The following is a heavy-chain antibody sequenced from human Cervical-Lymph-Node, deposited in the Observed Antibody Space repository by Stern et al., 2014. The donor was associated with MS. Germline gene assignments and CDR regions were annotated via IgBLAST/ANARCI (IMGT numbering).Heavy chain of an antibody. J-gene: IGHJ1*01. V-gene: IGHV1-69*01. CDR3: ARTTTVTTAMGYFQH. CDR1: GGTFSSYA. D-gene: IGHD4-17*01. CDR2: IIPIFGTA. Sequence: VQLEESGAEVKKPGSSVKVSCKASGGTFSSYAISWVRQAPGQGLEWMGGIIPIFGTANYAQKFQGRVTITADESTSTAYMELSSLRSEDTAVYYCARTTTVTTAMGYFQHWGQGTLVTVSS.